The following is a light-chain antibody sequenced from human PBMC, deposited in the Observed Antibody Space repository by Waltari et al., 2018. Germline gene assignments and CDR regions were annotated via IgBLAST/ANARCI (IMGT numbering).Light chain of an antibody. CDR2: KND. J-gene: IGLJ3*02. CDR1: HPTTAAGTA. CDR3: ATWDDSLSGPV. Sequence: QSVLTQPPSVSGSPGQRLTIPCTGSHPTTAAGTAVHWYQQLPVPAPKPLIYKNDRRPSGVPDRFSGSKSGSSASLAITGLRSEDEADYYCATWDDSLSGPVFGGGTKLTVL. V-gene: IGLV1-47*01.